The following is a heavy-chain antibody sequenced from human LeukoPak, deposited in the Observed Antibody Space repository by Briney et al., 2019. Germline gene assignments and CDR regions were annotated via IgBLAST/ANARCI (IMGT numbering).Heavy chain of an antibody. CDR1: GYTFTGYY. J-gene: IGHJ4*02. Sequence: ASVKVSCKASGYTFTGYYMHWVRQAPGQGLEWMGWINPNSGGTNYAQKFQGRVTMTRDTSISTAYMELSRLRSVDTAVYYCARESHFGVVIIPPYFDYWGQGTLVTVSS. V-gene: IGHV1-2*02. D-gene: IGHD3-3*01. CDR2: INPNSGGT. CDR3: ARESHFGVVIIPPYFDY.